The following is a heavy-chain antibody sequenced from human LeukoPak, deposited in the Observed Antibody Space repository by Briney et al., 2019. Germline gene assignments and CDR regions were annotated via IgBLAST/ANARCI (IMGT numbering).Heavy chain of an antibody. CDR1: GYTLTELS. Sequence: ASVKVSCKVSGYTLTELSMHWVRQAPGKGLEWMGGFDPEDGETIYAQKFQGRVTMTEDTSTDTAYMELSSLRSEDTAVYYCARHSSSWYGYYYGMDVWGQGTTVTVSS. D-gene: IGHD6-13*01. J-gene: IGHJ6*02. V-gene: IGHV1-24*01. CDR3: ARHSSSWYGYYYGMDV. CDR2: FDPEDGET.